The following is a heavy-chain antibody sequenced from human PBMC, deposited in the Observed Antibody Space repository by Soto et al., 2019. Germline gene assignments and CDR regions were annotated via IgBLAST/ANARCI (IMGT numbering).Heavy chain of an antibody. J-gene: IGHJ3*02. D-gene: IGHD5-18*01. CDR1: GGTFTNYA. CDR3: ARDTAMAPTDAFDI. CDR2: IIPIFGTA. Sequence: SVKVSCKASGGTFTNYAFSWVRQAPGQGLEWLGGIIPIFGTADYAQKFQGRVTITADEPTSTVHMELSSLRSDDTAVYYCARDTAMAPTDAFDIWGQGTMVTVSS. V-gene: IGHV1-69*13.